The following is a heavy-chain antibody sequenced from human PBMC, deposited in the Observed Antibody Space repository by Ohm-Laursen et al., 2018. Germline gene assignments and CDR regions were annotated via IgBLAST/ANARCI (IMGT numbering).Heavy chain of an antibody. J-gene: IGHJ4*02. CDR3: ARVANYGGLDY. CDR2: ISDSGGDT. CDR1: GFTFSNYG. V-gene: IGHV3-23*01. Sequence: SLRLSCSASGFTFSNYGMNWVRQAPGKGLEWVSSISDSGGDTYYADSVKGRFTISRDNSKNSLYLQMSSLRAEDTAVYYCARVANYGGLDYWGQGTLVAVSS. D-gene: IGHD4-23*01.